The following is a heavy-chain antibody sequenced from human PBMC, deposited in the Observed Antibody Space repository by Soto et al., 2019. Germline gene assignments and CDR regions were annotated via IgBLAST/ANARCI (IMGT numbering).Heavy chain of an antibody. CDR3: ARDLEIAVAGNAFDY. V-gene: IGHV1-18*01. CDR1: GYTFTSYG. J-gene: IGHJ4*02. Sequence: ASVKVSCKASGYTFTSYGISWVRQAPGQGLEWMGWISAYNGNTNYAQKLQGRVTMTTDTSTSTAYMELRSLRSDDTAVYYCARDLEIAVAGNAFDYWGQGNLVTVSS. CDR2: ISAYNGNT. D-gene: IGHD6-19*01.